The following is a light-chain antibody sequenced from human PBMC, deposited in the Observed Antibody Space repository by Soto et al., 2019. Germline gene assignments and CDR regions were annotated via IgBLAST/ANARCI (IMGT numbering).Light chain of an antibody. Sequence: DIQMTQSPSSLSAPVGDRVTITCRASQSISSYLNWYQQKPGKAPKLLIYAASSLQSGVPSRFSGSGSGTDFTLTISSLQPEDVATYYCQQSYRTPRTFGQGTKLEIK. CDR2: AAS. V-gene: IGKV1-39*01. CDR1: QSISSY. J-gene: IGKJ2*01. CDR3: QQSYRTPRT.